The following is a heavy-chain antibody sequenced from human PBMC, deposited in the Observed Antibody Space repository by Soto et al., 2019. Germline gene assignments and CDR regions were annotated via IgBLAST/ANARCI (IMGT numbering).Heavy chain of an antibody. CDR3: ARGASYSSGWYRGYYYYYGMDV. J-gene: IGHJ6*02. V-gene: IGHV3-30-3*01. D-gene: IGHD6-19*01. CDR1: GFTFSSYA. CDR2: ISYDGSNK. Sequence: QVQLVESGGGVVQPGRSLRLSCAASGFTFSSYAMHWVRQAPGKGLEWVAVISYDGSNKYYADSVKGRFTISRDNSRNTLYLQMNSLRAEDTAVYYCARGASYSSGWYRGYYYYYGMDVWGQGTTVPVCS.